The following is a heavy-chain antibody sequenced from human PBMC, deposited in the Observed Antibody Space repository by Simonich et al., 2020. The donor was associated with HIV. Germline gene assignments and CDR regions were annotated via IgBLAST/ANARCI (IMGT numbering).Heavy chain of an antibody. CDR1: GYSIGSGYY. Sequence: QVQLQESGPGLVQPSETLSLTCVVSGYSIGSGYYWGWIRPSPGKGLEWIGSNDHSEIPYYCPSLKCRVTISVYTSKNHFSLKLTSATAADTAVYYCARVLGIAAAIDSFQHWGQGTLVTVSS. V-gene: IGHV4-38-2*01. CDR2: NDHSEIP. CDR3: ARVLGIAAAIDSFQH. D-gene: IGHD6-13*01. J-gene: IGHJ1*01.